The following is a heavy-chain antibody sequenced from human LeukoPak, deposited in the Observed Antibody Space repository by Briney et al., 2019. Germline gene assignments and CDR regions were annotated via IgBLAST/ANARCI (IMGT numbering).Heavy chain of an antibody. J-gene: IGHJ4*02. Sequence: GGPLRLSCAASGFTFSSYAMSWVRQAPGKGLEWVSVIYSGGSTYYADSVKGRFTISRDNSKNTLYLQMNSLRAEDTAVYYCARDYPYSSGWYADYWGQGTLVTVSS. D-gene: IGHD6-19*01. CDR1: GFTFSSYA. V-gene: IGHV3-53*01. CDR2: IYSGGST. CDR3: ARDYPYSSGWYADY.